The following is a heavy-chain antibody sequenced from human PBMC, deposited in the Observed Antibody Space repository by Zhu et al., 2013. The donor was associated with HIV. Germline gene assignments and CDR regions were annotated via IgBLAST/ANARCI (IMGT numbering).Heavy chain of an antibody. CDR1: GFTFRFHG. Sequence: EVQLVESGGNLVQPGGSLRLSCATSGFTFRFHGMNWVRQAPGKGLEWVSFIGSSGSIEHYADSVKGRFTISRDNAENSLHLQMDSLRVEDTAVYYCVRDGGXGRGATGSASDYWGQGTLVIVSS. D-gene: IGHD6-13*01. V-gene: IGHV3-48*04. CDR2: IGSSGSIE. CDR3: VRDGGXGRGATGSASDY. J-gene: IGHJ4*02.